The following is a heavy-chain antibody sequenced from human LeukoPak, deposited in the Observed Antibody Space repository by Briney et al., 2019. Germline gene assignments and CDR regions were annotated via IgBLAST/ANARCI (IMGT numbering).Heavy chain of an antibody. V-gene: IGHV1-8*01. Sequence: GASVKVSCKASGYTFTSYDINWVRQATGQGREWMGWMNPNSGNTGYAQKFQGTVTMTRNTSISTAYMELSSLRSEDTAVYYCARGSGWLRFEFDYWGQGTLVTVSS. CDR1: GYTFTSYD. CDR3: ARGSGWLRFEFDY. CDR2: MNPNSGNT. J-gene: IGHJ4*02. D-gene: IGHD5-12*01.